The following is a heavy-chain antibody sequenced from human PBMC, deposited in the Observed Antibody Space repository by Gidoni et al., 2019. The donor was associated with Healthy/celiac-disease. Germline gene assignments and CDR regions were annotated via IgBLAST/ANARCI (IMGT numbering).Heavy chain of an antibody. V-gene: IGHV4-59*01. Sequence: QVQLQESGPGLVKPSETLSLTCTVSGGSISSYYWSWIRPPPGKGLEWIGYIYYSGSTNYTPSLKSRVTISVDTSKNQFSLKLSSVTAADTAVYYCARARLLWFREHGPFDYWGQGTLVTVSS. CDR2: IYYSGST. D-gene: IGHD3-10*01. CDR1: GGSISSYY. CDR3: ARARLLWFREHGPFDY. J-gene: IGHJ4*02.